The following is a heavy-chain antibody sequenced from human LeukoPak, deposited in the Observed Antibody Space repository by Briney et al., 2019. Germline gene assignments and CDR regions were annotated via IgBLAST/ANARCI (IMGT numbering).Heavy chain of an antibody. CDR3: ARSRLSSGWFDY. D-gene: IGHD6-19*01. CDR1: GFNVSNNY. CDR2: IYSVDRI. V-gene: IGHV3-53*01. Sequence: PGGSLRLSCVASGFNVSNNYMSWVLQAPGKGLEWVSVIYSVDRISYADSVKGRFTISRDTSKNTVFLQMNSLTAEDTAVYYCARSRLSSGWFDYWGQGTLVTVSS. J-gene: IGHJ4*02.